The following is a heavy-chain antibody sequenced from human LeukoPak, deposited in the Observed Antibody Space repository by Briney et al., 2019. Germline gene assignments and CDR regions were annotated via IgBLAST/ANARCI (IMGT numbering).Heavy chain of an antibody. V-gene: IGHV4-59*11. Sequence: PSETLSLTCIASGGSISSHYWTWIRQSPVKGLEWIGDISNSGSTSYNPSLKSRVTISIDTSKNQFSLKLSSVTAADTAVYYCGRDALVGYFSYYYMDVWGKGTTVTVSS. D-gene: IGHD2-15*01. CDR1: GGSISSHY. CDR3: GRDALVGYFSYYYMDV. CDR2: ISNSGST. J-gene: IGHJ6*03.